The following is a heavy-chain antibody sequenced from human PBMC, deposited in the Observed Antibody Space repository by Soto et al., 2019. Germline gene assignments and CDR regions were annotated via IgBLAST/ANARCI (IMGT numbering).Heavy chain of an antibody. Sequence: QVQLQESGPGLVKPSETLSLTCTVSDGSVSSSSYYWGWIRQPPGGGLEWIGTIYYSGSTYYNPVLKSRVAISLDTSKNQFSLKVNSVTAADTAVYYCARQYDSFSGEVDYWGQGTRVIVSS. CDR1: DGSVSSSSYY. J-gene: IGHJ4*02. CDR2: IYYSGST. D-gene: IGHD3-9*01. CDR3: ARQYDSFSGEVDY. V-gene: IGHV4-39*01.